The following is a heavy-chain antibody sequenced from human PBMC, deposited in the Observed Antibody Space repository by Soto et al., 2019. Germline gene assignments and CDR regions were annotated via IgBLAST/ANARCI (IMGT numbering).Heavy chain of an antibody. J-gene: IGHJ6*02. V-gene: IGHV4-31*11. D-gene: IGHD2-15*01. Sequence: SETLSLTCAVSGGSISSGGYYWSWIRQHPGKGLEWIGYIYYSGSTYYNPSLKSRVTTSVDTSKNQFSLKLSSVTAADTAVYYSPSPFANGHSPPTLCGMAEWGHRTTVTVPS. CDR2: IYYSGST. CDR1: GGSISSGGYY. CDR3: PSPFANGHSPPTLCGMAE.